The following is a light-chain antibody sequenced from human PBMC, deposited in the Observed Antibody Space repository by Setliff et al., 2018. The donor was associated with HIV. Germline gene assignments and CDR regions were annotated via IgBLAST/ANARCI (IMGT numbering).Light chain of an antibody. Sequence: NFMLTQPHSVSESPGKTVTISCTRSSGSIASNNVQWYQQRPGSSPTTVIYEDNQRPSGVPDRFSGSIDSSSNAASLTISGLETEDEADYYCQSYDSSTRWVFGGGTKGTVL. V-gene: IGLV6-57*01. CDR2: EDN. J-gene: IGLJ3*02. CDR3: QSYDSSTRWV. CDR1: SGSIASNN.